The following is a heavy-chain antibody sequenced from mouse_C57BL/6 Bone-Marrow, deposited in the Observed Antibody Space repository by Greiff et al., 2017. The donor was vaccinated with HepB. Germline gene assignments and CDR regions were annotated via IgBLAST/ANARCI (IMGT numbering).Heavy chain of an antibody. D-gene: IGHD1-1*02. CDR1: GYTFTDYN. J-gene: IGHJ1*03. CDR3: AGGGGWGKWYFDV. Sequence: VQLQQSGPELVKPGASVKIPCKASGYTFTDYNMDWVKQSHGKSLEWIGDINPNNGGTIYNQKFKGKATLTVDKSSSTAYMELRSLTSEDTAVYYGAGGGGWGKWYFDVWGTGTTVTVSS. CDR2: INPNNGGT. V-gene: IGHV1-18*01.